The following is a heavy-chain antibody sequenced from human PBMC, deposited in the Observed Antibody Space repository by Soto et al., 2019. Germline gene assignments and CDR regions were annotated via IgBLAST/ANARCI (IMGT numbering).Heavy chain of an antibody. Sequence: VGSLRLSCAASGFTFSSYCMSWVRQAPGKGLEWVANIKQDGSEKYYVDSVKGRFTISRDNAKNSLYLQMNSLRAEDTAVYYCARDRYYGTHDAFDIWGQGKMVTVSS. CDR3: ARDRYYGTHDAFDI. V-gene: IGHV3-7*01. D-gene: IGHD3-3*01. J-gene: IGHJ3*02. CDR2: IKQDGSEK. CDR1: GFTFSSYC.